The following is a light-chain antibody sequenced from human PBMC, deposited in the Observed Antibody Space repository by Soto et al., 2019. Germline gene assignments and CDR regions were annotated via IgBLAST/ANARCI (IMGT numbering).Light chain of an antibody. CDR1: QSVLYSSNNKNY. V-gene: IGKV4-1*01. Sequence: DIVMTQSPDSLAVSLGERATINCKSSQSVLYSSNNKNYLAWYQQKSGQPPKLLIYWASTRESGVPDRFSGSGSGTDFTLTISSLQAEDVAVCYCQQYYSPWTFGQGTKVEIK. CDR3: QQYYSPWT. J-gene: IGKJ1*01. CDR2: WAS.